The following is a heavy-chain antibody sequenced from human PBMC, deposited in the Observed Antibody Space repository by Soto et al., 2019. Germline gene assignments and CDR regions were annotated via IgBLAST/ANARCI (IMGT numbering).Heavy chain of an antibody. CDR2: INHSGST. V-gene: IGHV4-34*01. D-gene: IGHD2-2*01. CDR1: GGSFSGYY. J-gene: IGHJ5*02. Sequence: SETLSLTCAVYGGSFSGYYWSWIRQPPGKGLEWIGEINHSGSTNYNPSLKSRVTISVDTSKNQFSLKLSSVTAADTAVYYCARGDCSSTSCPRRPWFDPWGQGTLVAVSS. CDR3: ARGDCSSTSCPRRPWFDP.